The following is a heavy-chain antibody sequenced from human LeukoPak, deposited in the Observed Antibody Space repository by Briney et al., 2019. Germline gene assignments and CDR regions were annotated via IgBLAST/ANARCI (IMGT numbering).Heavy chain of an antibody. D-gene: IGHD6-13*01. Sequence: GESLKISCKGSGYSFTSYWSAWVRQMPGKGLEWMRIIYPGDSDTRYSPSFQGQVTISADKSINIAYLQWSSLKASDTAIYYCARRASATEDLDHWGQGTPVTVSS. V-gene: IGHV5-51*01. J-gene: IGHJ4*02. CDR3: ARRASATEDLDH. CDR2: IYPGDSDT. CDR1: GYSFTSYW.